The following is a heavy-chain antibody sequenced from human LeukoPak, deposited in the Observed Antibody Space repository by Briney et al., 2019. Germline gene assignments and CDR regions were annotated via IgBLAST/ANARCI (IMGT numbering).Heavy chain of an antibody. CDR2: ISKSSSYI. Sequence: GGPLRLPRAASGFTFSRYRMNWLRQAPGKGREWVSSISKSSSYIYNADSVTGRFTISKDNAKNSLYLQMNSLRDEDTAVYYCARTLAVAGMPLDYWGQGTLVTVSS. J-gene: IGHJ4*02. V-gene: IGHV3-21*01. CDR1: GFTFSRYR. CDR3: ARTLAVAGMPLDY. D-gene: IGHD6-19*01.